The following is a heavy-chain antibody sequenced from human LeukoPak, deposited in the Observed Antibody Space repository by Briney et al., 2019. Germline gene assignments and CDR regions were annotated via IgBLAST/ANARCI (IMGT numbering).Heavy chain of an antibody. CDR3: AKDRFTFLVGGVYDY. CDR1: GFTFSSYW. V-gene: IGHV3-7*03. CDR2: IKKDGSEK. J-gene: IGHJ4*02. D-gene: IGHD3-3*02. Sequence: GGSLRLSCAASGFTFSSYWMHWVRQAPGKGLEWVANIKKDGSEKYYVDSVKGRFTISRDNAKNSLYLQMNSLRAEDTALYYCAKDRFTFLVGGVYDYWGQGTLVTVSS.